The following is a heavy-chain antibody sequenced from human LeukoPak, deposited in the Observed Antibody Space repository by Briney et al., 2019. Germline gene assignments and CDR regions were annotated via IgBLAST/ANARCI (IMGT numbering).Heavy chain of an antibody. Sequence: PSETLSLTCTVSGYSISSGYYWGWIRQPPGKGLEWIGSIYHSGSTYYNPSLKGRVTISVDTSKNQFSLKLSSVTAADTAVYYCARYEMATIRRWFDPWGQGTLVTVSS. CDR2: IYHSGST. J-gene: IGHJ5*02. D-gene: IGHD5-24*01. CDR3: ARYEMATIRRWFDP. V-gene: IGHV4-38-2*02. CDR1: GYSISSGYY.